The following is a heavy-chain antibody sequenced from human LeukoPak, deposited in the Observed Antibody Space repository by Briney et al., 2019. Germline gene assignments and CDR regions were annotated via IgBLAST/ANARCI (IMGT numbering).Heavy chain of an antibody. Sequence: GASVKVSCRASGYTFTGYYMHWVRQAPGQGLEWMGWINPNSGGTNYAQKFQGRVTMTRDTSISTAYMELSRLRSDDTAVYYCARDSAYYYGSGSFLDYWGQGTLVTVSS. CDR1: GYTFTGYY. D-gene: IGHD3-10*01. CDR3: ARDSAYYYGSGSFLDY. J-gene: IGHJ4*02. V-gene: IGHV1-2*02. CDR2: INPNSGGT.